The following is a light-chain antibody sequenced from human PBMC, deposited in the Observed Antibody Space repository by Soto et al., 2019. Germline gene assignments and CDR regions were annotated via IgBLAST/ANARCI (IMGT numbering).Light chain of an antibody. CDR3: SSYAASRTWV. J-gene: IGLJ3*02. CDR2: EVF. Sequence: QAVVTQPASVSGSPGQSITISCTGTSSDVGGYSFVSWYQQHPGKAPKLMIYEVFNRPSGVSTRFSGSKSANTASLTISGLQPEDEADYYCSSYAASRTWVFGGGTKLTVL. CDR1: SSDVGGYSF. V-gene: IGLV2-14*01.